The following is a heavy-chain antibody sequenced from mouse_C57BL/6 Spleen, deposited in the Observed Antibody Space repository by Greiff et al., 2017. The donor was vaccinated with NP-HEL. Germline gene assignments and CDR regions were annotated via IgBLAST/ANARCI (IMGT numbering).Heavy chain of an antibody. V-gene: IGHV1-76*01. D-gene: IGHD1-1*01. CDR3: ARRDYYGSSFDY. CDR1: GYTFTDYY. Sequence: QVQLQQSGAELVRPGASVKLSCKASGYTFTDYYINWVKQRPGQGLEWIARIYPGSGTTYYNEKFKGKATLTAEKSSSTAYMQLSSLTSEDSAVYFCARRDYYGSSFDYWGQGTTLTVSS. CDR2: IYPGSGTT. J-gene: IGHJ2*01.